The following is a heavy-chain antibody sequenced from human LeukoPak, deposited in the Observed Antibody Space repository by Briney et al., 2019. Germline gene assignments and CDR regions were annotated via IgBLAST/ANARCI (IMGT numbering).Heavy chain of an antibody. V-gene: IGHV4-34*01. CDR2: INHSGST. CDR3: ARLTYYDSSGYYNDY. J-gene: IGHJ4*02. CDR1: GGSFSGYY. Sequence: PSETLSLTCAVYGGSFSGYYWSWIRQPPGKGLEWIGEINHSGSTNYNPSLKSRVTISVDTSKNQFSLKLSSVTAADTAVYYCARLTYYDSSGYYNDYWGQGTLVTVSS. D-gene: IGHD3-22*01.